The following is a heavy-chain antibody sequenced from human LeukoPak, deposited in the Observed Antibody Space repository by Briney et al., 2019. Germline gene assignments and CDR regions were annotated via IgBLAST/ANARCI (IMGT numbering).Heavy chain of an antibody. CDR3: ARVWSGYFSFDY. D-gene: IGHD3-3*01. CDR2: IYHSGST. CDR1: GYSISSGYY. Sequence: SETLSLTCTVSGYSISSGYYWGWIRQPPGKGLEWIGSIYHSGSTYYNPSLKSRVTISVDTSKNQFSLKLSSVTAADTAVYYCARVWSGYFSFDYWGQGTLVTVSS. J-gene: IGHJ4*02. V-gene: IGHV4-38-2*02.